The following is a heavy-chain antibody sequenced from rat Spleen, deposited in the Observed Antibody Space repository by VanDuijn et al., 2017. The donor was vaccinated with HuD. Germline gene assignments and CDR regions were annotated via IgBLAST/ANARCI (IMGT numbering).Heavy chain of an antibody. CDR2: ISYDGSRT. CDR3: VRQRWDVMDA. CDR1: GFTFSDYN. D-gene: IGHD1-12*01. J-gene: IGHJ1*01. V-gene: IGHV5-7*01. Sequence: EVQLVESGGGLVQPGRSLKLSCAASGFTFSDYNMAWVRQAPKKGLEWVATISYDGSRTYYRDSVKGRFTISRDNAKSTLYLQMDSLRSEDTATYDCVRQRWDVMDAWGPGTMVTVSS.